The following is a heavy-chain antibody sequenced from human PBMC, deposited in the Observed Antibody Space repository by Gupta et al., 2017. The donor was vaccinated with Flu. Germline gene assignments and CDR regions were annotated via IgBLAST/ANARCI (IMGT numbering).Heavy chain of an antibody. CDR1: VFIFSSYG. Sequence: QVPLVESGGGVVQPGRSLRLSCTASVFIFSSYGMHWVRQAPGKGLEWLTVMSNDGSNKYYADSVRGRFTISRDNSKNTLFLQMNSLRAEDTAVYYCARDSGWKYFDYWGQGTLVAVSS. V-gene: IGHV3-30*03. CDR2: MSNDGSNK. J-gene: IGHJ4*02. CDR3: ARDSGWKYFDY. D-gene: IGHD1-1*01.